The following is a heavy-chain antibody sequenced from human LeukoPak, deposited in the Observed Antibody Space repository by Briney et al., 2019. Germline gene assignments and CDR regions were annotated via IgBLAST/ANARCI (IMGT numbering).Heavy chain of an antibody. CDR3: AKDRDYYDSSGYPDGY. CDR2: ISSSSTYI. CDR1: GFTFSSYS. V-gene: IGHV3-21*01. J-gene: IGHJ4*02. Sequence: GGSLRLSCAASGFTFSSYSMNWVRQAPGKGLEWVSSISSSSTYIYYADSVKGRFTISRDNSKNTLYLQMNSLRAEDTAVYYCAKDRDYYDSSGYPDGYWGQGTLVTVSS. D-gene: IGHD3-22*01.